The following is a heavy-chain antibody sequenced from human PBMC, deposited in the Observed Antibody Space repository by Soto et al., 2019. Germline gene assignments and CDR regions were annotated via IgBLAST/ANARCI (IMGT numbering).Heavy chain of an antibody. CDR3: ASGSVVPAAIRYYFDY. D-gene: IGHD2-2*02. V-gene: IGHV4-34*01. CDR1: GGCFSGYY. J-gene: IGHJ4*02. CDR2: INHSGST. Sequence: LSLTCAVYGGCFSGYYWSWIRQPPVKGLEWIGEINHSGSTNYNPSLKSRVTISVDTSKNQFSLKLSSVTAADTAVYYCASGSVVPAAIRYYFDYWGQGTQVTVSS.